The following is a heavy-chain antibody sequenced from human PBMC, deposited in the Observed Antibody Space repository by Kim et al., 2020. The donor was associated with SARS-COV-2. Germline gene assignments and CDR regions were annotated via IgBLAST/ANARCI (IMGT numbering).Heavy chain of an antibody. CDR3: ARHQVVVVITYWYFDL. CDR1: GGSISSSSYY. D-gene: IGHD3-22*01. J-gene: IGHJ2*01. V-gene: IGHV4-39*01. Sequence: SETLSLTCTVSGGSISSSSYYWGWIRQPPGKGLEWIGSIYYSGSTYYNPSLKSRVTISVDTSKNQFSLKLSSVTAADTAVYYCARHQVVVVITYWYFDLWGRGTLVTVSS. CDR2: IYYSGST.